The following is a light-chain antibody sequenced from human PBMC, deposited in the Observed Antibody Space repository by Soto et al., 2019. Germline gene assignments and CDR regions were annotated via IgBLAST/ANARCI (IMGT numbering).Light chain of an antibody. CDR2: GAS. Sequence: VVMTQSPATLSVSPGERVTLSCRASQTIRNNLAWYQQKPGQAPRLLIYGASTRATGIPARFSGSGSGTDFTLSISSRQSEDFAVYYCQQYNNWWTFGQGTKVEVK. V-gene: IGKV3-15*01. CDR3: QQYNNWWT. J-gene: IGKJ1*01. CDR1: QTIRNN.